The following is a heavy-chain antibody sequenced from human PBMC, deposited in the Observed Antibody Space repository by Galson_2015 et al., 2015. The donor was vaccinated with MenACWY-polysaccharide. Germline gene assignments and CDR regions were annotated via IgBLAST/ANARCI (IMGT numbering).Heavy chain of an antibody. D-gene: IGHD6-13*01. CDR1: GFNFSIYV. V-gene: IGHV3-23*01. CDR3: VKGGDTCRSGRYGS. CDR2: ISSGSDSA. J-gene: IGHJ4*02. Sequence: SLRLSCAASGFNFSIYVMTWVRQAPGKGLEWVSAISSGSDSAYYTDSVKGRFTISRDNSKDTVHLQMDSLRADDTAVYYCVKGGDTCRSGRYGSWGQGSLVSVSS.